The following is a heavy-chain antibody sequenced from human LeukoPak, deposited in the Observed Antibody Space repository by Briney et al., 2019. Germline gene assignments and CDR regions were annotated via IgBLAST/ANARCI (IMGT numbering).Heavy chain of an antibody. CDR2: ISYSGTTS. CDR1: GFFFRTYT. Sequence: PGGSLRLSCAASGFFFRTYTKHWVRQAPGKGLDWVALISYSGTTSHYADSVKGRFSISRDNSRNIVFLQMNSLTDEDTAVYYCARDWSTMSTSGTSIDFWGQGTQVTVSS. J-gene: IGHJ4*02. D-gene: IGHD5/OR15-5a*01. CDR3: ARDWSTMSTSGTSIDF. V-gene: IGHV3-30*01.